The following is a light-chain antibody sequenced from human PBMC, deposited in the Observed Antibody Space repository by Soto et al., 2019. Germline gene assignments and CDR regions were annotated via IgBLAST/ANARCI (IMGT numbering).Light chain of an antibody. CDR1: NIGSES. Sequence: SYALTQPPSVSVAPGQTARITCDGNNIGSESVHWYQQKPGQAPVLVVYDDSGRPSGIPGRYSGSSSGNTATLTITRVEAGDEADFYCQVWDSSTDQPVFGTGTKLTVL. J-gene: IGLJ1*01. CDR2: DDS. CDR3: QVWDSSTDQPV. V-gene: IGLV3-21*02.